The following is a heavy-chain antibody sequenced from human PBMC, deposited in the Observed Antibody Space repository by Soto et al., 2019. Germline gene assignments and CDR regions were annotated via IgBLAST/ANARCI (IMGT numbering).Heavy chain of an antibody. CDR1: GFSFSDYY. D-gene: IGHD5-12*01. V-gene: IGHV3-33*08. CDR2: IRYNGTTK. CDR3: ARDVDRTSHLNWFDP. Sequence: GGSLRLSCAASGFSFSDYYMSWIRQAPGKGLEWVADIRYNGTTKNYADSVKGRFTISRDSSKNTVYLQMDSLKVEDTAVYYCARDVDRTSHLNWFDPWGQGVMVTSPQ. J-gene: IGHJ5*02.